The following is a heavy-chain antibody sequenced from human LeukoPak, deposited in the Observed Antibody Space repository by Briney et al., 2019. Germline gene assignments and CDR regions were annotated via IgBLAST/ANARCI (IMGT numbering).Heavy chain of an antibody. CDR2: IYYSGST. J-gene: IGHJ4*02. V-gene: IGHV4-59*08. D-gene: IGHD2-8*01. Sequence: PSETLSLTCTVSGGSISGYYWSWIRQPPGKGLEWLGYIYYSGSTNYSPSLKSRITISVDTSKNQFSLKLSSVTAADTAVYYCARHYVFVYGGSSFDYWGQGTLVTVSS. CDR3: ARHYVFVYGGSSFDY. CDR1: GGSISGYY.